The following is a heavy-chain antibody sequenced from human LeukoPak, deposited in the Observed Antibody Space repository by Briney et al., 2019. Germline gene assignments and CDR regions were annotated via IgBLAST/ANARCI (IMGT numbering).Heavy chain of an antibody. J-gene: IGHJ4*02. CDR3: ARDAMYYYGSGRYN. D-gene: IGHD3-10*01. V-gene: IGHV3-66*02. CDR1: GFTVSSNY. CDR2: IYSGGST. Sequence: GGSLRLSCAASGFTVSSNYMSWVRQAPGKGLEWVSVIYSGGSTYYADSVEGRFTISRDNSKNTLYLQMKSLRAEDTAVYYCARDAMYYYGSGRYNWGQGTLVTVSS.